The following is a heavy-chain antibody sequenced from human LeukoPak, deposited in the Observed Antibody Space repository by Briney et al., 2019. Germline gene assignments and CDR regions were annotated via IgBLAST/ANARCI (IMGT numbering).Heavy chain of an antibody. CDR2: INHSGST. J-gene: IGHJ4*02. CDR1: GGSFSGYY. V-gene: IGHV4-34*01. D-gene: IGHD2-8*02. CDR3: ARGGGVYRSPDY. Sequence: SETLSLTCAVYGGSFSGYYWSWIRQPPGKGLEWIGEINHSGSTNYNPSLKSRVTISVDTSKNQFSLKLSSVTAADTAVYYCARGGGVYRSPDYWGQGTLVTASS.